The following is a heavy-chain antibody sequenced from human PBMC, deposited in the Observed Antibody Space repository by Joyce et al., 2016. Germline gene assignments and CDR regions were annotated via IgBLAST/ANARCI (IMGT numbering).Heavy chain of an antibody. J-gene: IGHJ6*02. CDR2: INHRGSI. CDR1: GGSFSEYY. CDR3: ARVDRIVEAGVYYYNGMDV. V-gene: IGHV4-34*01. Sequence: QVQLQQWGAGLLKPSETLSLSCDVYGGSFSEYYWSWIRQSPGKGLEWIGEINHRGSINYNPSLKSRVTISVDTSKNQFSLKLSSVTAADTAVYYCARVDRIVEAGVYYYNGMDVWGQGTTVTVSS. D-gene: IGHD6-19*01.